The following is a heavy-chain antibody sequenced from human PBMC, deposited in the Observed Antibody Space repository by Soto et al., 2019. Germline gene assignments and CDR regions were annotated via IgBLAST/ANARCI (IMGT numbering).Heavy chain of an antibody. V-gene: IGHV3-23*01. CDR2: ISGSGVST. CDR1: GFTFSSYA. J-gene: IGHJ4*02. D-gene: IGHD3-22*01. Sequence: GGSLRLSCAASGFTFSSYAMSWVRQAPGKGLEWVSAISGSGVSTYYADSVKGRFTISRDNSKNTLYLQMNSLRAEDTAVYYCAKSPGVYYYESSGYSHYDYWGQGTLVAVSS. CDR3: AKSPGVYYYESSGYSHYDY.